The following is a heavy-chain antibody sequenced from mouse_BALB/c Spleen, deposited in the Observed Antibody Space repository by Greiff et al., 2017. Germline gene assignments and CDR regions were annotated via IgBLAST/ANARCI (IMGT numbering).Heavy chain of an antibody. CDR1: GYSITSDYA. V-gene: IGHV3-2*02. CDR3: AREGDGFDY. Sequence: EVKLMESGPGLVKPSQSLSLTCTVTGYSITSDYAWNWIRQFPGNKLEWMGYISYSGSTSYNPSLKSRISITRDTSKNQFFLQLNSVTTEDTATYYCAREGDGFDYWGQGTTLTVSS. J-gene: IGHJ2*01. CDR2: ISYSGST. D-gene: IGHD2-3*01.